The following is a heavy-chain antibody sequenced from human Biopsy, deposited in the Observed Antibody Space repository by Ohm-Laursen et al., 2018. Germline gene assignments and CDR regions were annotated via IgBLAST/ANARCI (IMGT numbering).Heavy chain of an antibody. J-gene: IGHJ4*02. CDR1: GDSVSSGSFY. CDR3: ARGMRSSGWPYFDS. Sequence: TLSLTYTVSGDSVSSGSFYWTWIRQPPGQGLEYIGYIYDRGSTANYNPSLESRVTMSVDMPKNQFSLKLSSVTAADTAIYYCARGMRSSGWPYFDSWGQGTLVTVSS. D-gene: IGHD6-19*01. V-gene: IGHV4-61*01. CDR2: IYDRGSTA.